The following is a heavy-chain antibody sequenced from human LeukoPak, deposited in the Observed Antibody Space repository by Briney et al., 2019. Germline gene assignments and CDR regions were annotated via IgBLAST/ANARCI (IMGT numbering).Heavy chain of an antibody. CDR2: ISGSGGST. CDR3: ARGPKDWSLGRADAFDI. CDR1: GFTFSSYA. D-gene: IGHD3/OR15-3a*01. Sequence: QTGGSLRLSRAASGFTFSSYAMSWVRQAPGKGLEWVSAISGSGGSTYYADSVKGRFTISRDNSKNTLYLQMNSLRAEDTAVYYCARGPKDWSLGRADAFDIWGQGTMVTVSS. J-gene: IGHJ3*02. V-gene: IGHV3-23*01.